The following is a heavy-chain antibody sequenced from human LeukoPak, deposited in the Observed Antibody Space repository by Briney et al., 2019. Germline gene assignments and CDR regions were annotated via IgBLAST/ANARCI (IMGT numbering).Heavy chain of an antibody. D-gene: IGHD6-13*01. Sequence: PSETLSLTCTVSGGSISSSSYYWGWIRQPPGKGLEWIGSIYYSGSTNYNPSLKSRVTISVDTSKNQFSLKLSSVTAADTAVYYCARGQQLVPFYFDYWGQGTLVTVSS. J-gene: IGHJ4*02. CDR3: ARGQQLVPFYFDY. CDR1: GGSISSSSYY. V-gene: IGHV4-39*07. CDR2: IYYSGST.